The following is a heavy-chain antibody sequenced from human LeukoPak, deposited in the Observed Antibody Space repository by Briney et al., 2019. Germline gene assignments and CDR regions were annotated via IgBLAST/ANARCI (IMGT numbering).Heavy chain of an antibody. D-gene: IGHD6-13*01. CDR3: AKDGPGIAAAGTYYFDY. J-gene: IGHJ4*02. Sequence: PGGSLRLSCAASGFTFSSYAMSWVRQAPWKGLEWVSAISGSGGSTYYADSVKGRFTISRDNSKNTLYLQMNSLRAEDTAVYYCAKDGPGIAAAGTYYFDYWGQGTLVTVSS. V-gene: IGHV3-23*01. CDR1: GFTFSSYA. CDR2: ISGSGGST.